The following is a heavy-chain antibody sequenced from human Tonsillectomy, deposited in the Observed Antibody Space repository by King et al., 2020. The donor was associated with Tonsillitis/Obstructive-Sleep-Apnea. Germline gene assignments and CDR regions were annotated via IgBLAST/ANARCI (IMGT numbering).Heavy chain of an antibody. Sequence: VQLVESGGGLVQPGGSLRLSCSASGFTFSSYAMHWVRQAPGKGLDYVSAISSNGGSTYYADSVKGRFTISRDNSKSTLYLQMSSLRAEDTAVYYCVNSWGATWYWAFDIWGQGTMVPVSS. J-gene: IGHJ3*02. D-gene: IGHD1-26*01. CDR3: VNSWGATWYWAFDI. CDR1: GFTFSSYA. CDR2: ISSNGGST. V-gene: IGHV3-64D*06.